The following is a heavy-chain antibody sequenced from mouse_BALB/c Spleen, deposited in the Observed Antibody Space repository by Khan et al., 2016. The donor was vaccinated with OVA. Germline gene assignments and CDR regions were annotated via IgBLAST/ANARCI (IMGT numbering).Heavy chain of an antibody. CDR1: GFTFSDYY. CDR3: VRDPITTEPFFAY. J-gene: IGHJ3*01. D-gene: IGHD1-1*01. V-gene: IGHV5-4*02. CDR2: ISDGGSYT. Sequence: EVELVESGGGLVKPGGSLKLSCAASGFTFSDYYMYWVRQTPEKRLEWVATISDGGSYTYYPDSVKGRFTISRDNAKNNLYLQMSSLKSEDTAMYYCVRDPITTEPFFAYWGQGTLVTVSA.